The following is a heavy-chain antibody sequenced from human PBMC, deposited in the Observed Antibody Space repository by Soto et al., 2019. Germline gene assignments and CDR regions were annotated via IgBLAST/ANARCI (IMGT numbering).Heavy chain of an antibody. J-gene: IGHJ4*02. CDR2: VYYSGTT. CDR1: GGSISSSSYY. D-gene: IGHD2-2*01. CDR3: ARLIHCKTTSCYFDY. V-gene: IGHV4-39*01. Sequence: QLQLQESGPGLVKPSETLSLTCTVSGGSISSSSYYWAWVRQPPGKGLEWIGSVYYSGTTYYNPPLKSRVTISGDTSKNQFSLKLSSVTAADTAVFYCARLIHCKTTSCYFDYWGQGTLVTVSS.